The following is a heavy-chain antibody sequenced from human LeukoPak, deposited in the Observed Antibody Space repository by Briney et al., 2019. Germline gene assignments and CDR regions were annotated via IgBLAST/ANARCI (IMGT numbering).Heavy chain of an antibody. J-gene: IGHJ6*02. CDR2: ISGGGVTT. D-gene: IGHD3-16*01. CDR3: ARNQQLGGHSYYYYGMDV. CDR1: GFTSVAYA. V-gene: IGHV3-23*01. Sequence: GGSLRLSCVGSGFTSVAYALTWARQAPGKGLEWVSGISGGGVTTYYADSVKGRFTISRDNSKNTLYLQMNSLRADDTAIYYCARNQQLGGHSYYYYGMDVWGQGTTVTVSS.